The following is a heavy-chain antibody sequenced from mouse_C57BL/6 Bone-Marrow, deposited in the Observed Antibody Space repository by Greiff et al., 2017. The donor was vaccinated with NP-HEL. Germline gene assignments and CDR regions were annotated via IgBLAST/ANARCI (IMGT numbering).Heavy chain of an antibody. V-gene: IGHV1-42*01. CDR1: GYSFTGYY. J-gene: IGHJ3*01. CDR2: INPSTGGT. Sequence: VQLQQSGPELVKPGASVKISCKASGYSFTGYYMNWVKQSPEKSLEWIGEINPSTGGTTYNQKFKAKATLTVDKSSSTAYMQLKSLTSEDSAVYYCAREGYDGFAYWGQGTLVTVSA. CDR3: AREGYDGFAY. D-gene: IGHD2-2*01.